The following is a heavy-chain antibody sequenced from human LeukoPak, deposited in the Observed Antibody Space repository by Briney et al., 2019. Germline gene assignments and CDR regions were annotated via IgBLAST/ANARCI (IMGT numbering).Heavy chain of an antibody. CDR3: ARGGRQSITIFGVVIKGGSWFDP. Sequence: GESLKISCKGSGYSFTSYWIGWVRQMPGKGLEWMGIIYPGDSDTRYSPSFQGQVTISADKSIRTAYLQWSSLKASDTAMYYCARGGRQSITIFGVVIKGGSWFDPWGQGTLVTVSS. J-gene: IGHJ5*02. CDR1: GYSFTSYW. D-gene: IGHD3-3*01. CDR2: IYPGDSDT. V-gene: IGHV5-51*01.